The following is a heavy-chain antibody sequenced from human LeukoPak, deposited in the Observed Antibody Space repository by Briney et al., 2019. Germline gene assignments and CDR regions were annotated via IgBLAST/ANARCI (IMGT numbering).Heavy chain of an antibody. CDR1: GGSISSGDYY. J-gene: IGHJ4*02. CDR3: ATGLRSWGLFDY. CDR2: IYYSGST. Sequence: SETLSLTCTVSGGSISSGDYYWSWIRQPPGKGLEWIGYIYYSGSTYYNPSLKSRVTISADTSKNQLSLKLSSVTAADTAVYYCATGLRSWGLFDYWGQGTLVTVSS. V-gene: IGHV4-30-4*02. D-gene: IGHD4-17*01.